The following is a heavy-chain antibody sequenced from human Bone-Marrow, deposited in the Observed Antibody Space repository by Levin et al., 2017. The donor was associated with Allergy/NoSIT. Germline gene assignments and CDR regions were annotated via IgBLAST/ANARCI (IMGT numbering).Heavy chain of an antibody. D-gene: IGHD4/OR15-4a*01. CDR3: ASDQYDYGVDAFDI. CDR2: IYHTGRT. CDR1: GDSISSGGYY. J-gene: IGHJ3*02. V-gene: IGHV4-31*02. Sequence: SETLSLTCSVSGDSISSGGYYWSWLRQHPGKGLEWIGYIYHTGRTYYNPSLKSRVSISVDTSKKQFSLSLSSVTAADTAVYFCASDQYDYGVDAFDIWGQGTMVTVSS.